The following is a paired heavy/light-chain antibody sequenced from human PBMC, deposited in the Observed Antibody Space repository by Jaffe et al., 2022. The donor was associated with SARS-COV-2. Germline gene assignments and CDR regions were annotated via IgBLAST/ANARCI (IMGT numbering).Light chain of an antibody. CDR1: SSNIGINY. Sequence: QSVLTQPPSVSAAPGQKVTISCSGSSSNIGINYVSWYQQLPGTAPQLLIYESNKRPSGIPDRFSGSKSGTSATLGITGLQTGDEADYFCGTWDDRLSVYVFGTGTKVTVL. V-gene: IGLV1-51*02. CDR3: GTWDDRLSVYV. J-gene: IGLJ1*01. CDR2: ESN.
Heavy chain of an antibody. V-gene: IGHV3-23*01. CDR2: ISDSGGST. Sequence: EVQLLESGGGLVQPGGSLRLSCAASGFTFSSYAMSWVRQAPGKGLEWVSAISDSGGSTYYADSVKGRFTISRDNSKNTLYLQMNSLNSLRAEDTAVYYCAKVFTYYYRGMDVWGQGTTVTVSS. CDR3: AKVFTYYYRGMDV. J-gene: IGHJ6*02. CDR1: GFTFSSYA.